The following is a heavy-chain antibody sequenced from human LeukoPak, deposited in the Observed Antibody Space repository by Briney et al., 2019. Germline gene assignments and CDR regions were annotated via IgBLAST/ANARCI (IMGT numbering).Heavy chain of an antibody. CDR2: ISSSGSTI. CDR3: ARGDSSGYSPFDY. Sequence: GGSLRLSCAASGFTSSDYYMSWIRQAPGKGLEWASYISSSGSTIYYADSVKGRFTISRDNAKNSLYLQMNSLRAEDTAVYYCARGDSSGYSPFDYWGQGTLVTVSS. J-gene: IGHJ4*02. CDR1: GFTSSDYY. V-gene: IGHV3-11*01. D-gene: IGHD3-22*01.